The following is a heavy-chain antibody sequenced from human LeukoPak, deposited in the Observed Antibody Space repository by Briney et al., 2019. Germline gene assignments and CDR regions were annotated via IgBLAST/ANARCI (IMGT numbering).Heavy chain of an antibody. V-gene: IGHV1-18*01. CDR3: ARVSMIVVVDAFDI. CDR1: GYTFTSYG. J-gene: IGHJ3*02. D-gene: IGHD3-22*01. CDR2: ISAYNGNT. Sequence: ASVKVSCXASGYTFTSYGISWVRQARGQGLEWMAWISAYNGNTNYAQKLQGRVTMTTDTSTSTAYMELRSLRSDDTAVYYCARVSMIVVVDAFDIWGQGTMVTVSS.